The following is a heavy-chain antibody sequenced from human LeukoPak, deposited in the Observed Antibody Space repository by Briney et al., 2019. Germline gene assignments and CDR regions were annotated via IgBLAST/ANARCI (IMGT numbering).Heavy chain of an antibody. J-gene: IGHJ4*02. CDR1: GFTFSSYA. Sequence: GGSLRLSCAASGFTFSSYAMHWVRQAPGKGLEWVAVISYDGSNKYYADSVKGRFTISRDNSKNTLYLQMNSLRAEDTAVYYCARDQGYSYDHPDYWGQGTLVTVSS. CDR2: ISYDGSNK. CDR3: ARDQGYSYDHPDY. D-gene: IGHD5-18*01. V-gene: IGHV3-30*04.